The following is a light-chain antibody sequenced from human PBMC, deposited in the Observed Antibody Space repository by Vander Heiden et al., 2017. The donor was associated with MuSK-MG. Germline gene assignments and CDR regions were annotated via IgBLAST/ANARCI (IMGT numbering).Light chain of an antibody. CDR1: SSNIGSNT. Sequence: QSVLTQPPSASGTPGQRVTISCSGSSSNIGSNTVNWYQPLPATAPKLLLYSNIPRPSAVPDRCSGAKSATSASLATSGLQAEDEADYYCASSEASRNGLVFGGGTKLTVL. J-gene: IGLJ2*01. V-gene: IGLV1-44*01. CDR2: SNI. CDR3: ASSEASRNGLV.